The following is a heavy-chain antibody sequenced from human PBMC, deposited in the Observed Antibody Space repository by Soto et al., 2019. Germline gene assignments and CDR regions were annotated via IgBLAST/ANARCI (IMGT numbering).Heavy chain of an antibody. CDR3: ARVGGVAMVTGPVYYFDY. D-gene: IGHD5-18*01. Sequence: QVQLQESGPGLVKPSQTLSLTCTVSGGSISSGDYYWSWIRQPPGKGLEWIGYIYYSGSTYYNPSLKSRVTISVDTSKNQFSLKLSSVTAADTAVYYCARVGGVAMVTGPVYYFDYWGQGTLVTVSS. CDR1: GGSISSGDYY. V-gene: IGHV4-30-4*01. J-gene: IGHJ4*02. CDR2: IYYSGST.